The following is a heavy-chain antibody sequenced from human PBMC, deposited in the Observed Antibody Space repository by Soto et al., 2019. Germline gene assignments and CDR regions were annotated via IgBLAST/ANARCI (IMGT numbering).Heavy chain of an antibody. D-gene: IGHD6-6*01. CDR1: GFTFSSYA. CDR3: ARGTIVARQHLDY. Sequence: QVQLVESGGGVVQPGKSLRLSCAASGFTFSSYAMHWARQAPGHGPAWVTVISIRGGDEYYAESVRGRFTISRDESKNTLYLQMDSLRVEDTAVYYCARGTIVARQHLDYWGQGTLVTVSS. J-gene: IGHJ4*02. V-gene: IGHV3-30*03. CDR2: ISIRGGDE.